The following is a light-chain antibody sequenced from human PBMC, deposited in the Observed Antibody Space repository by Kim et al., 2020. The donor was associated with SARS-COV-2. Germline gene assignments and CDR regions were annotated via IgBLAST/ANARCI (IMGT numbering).Light chain of an antibody. CDR1: NSNIGYNS. CDR3: AVWDDSLNGVV. V-gene: IGLV1-44*01. CDR2: RDD. Sequence: ELTQPPSASGTPGQRVTISCSGSNSNIGYNSVSWYQQLPGTAPRLLIFRDDERPSGVPDRFSGSKSGTSASVAISGLQSDDEADYYCAVWDDSLNGVVFGGGTKLTVL. J-gene: IGLJ2*01.